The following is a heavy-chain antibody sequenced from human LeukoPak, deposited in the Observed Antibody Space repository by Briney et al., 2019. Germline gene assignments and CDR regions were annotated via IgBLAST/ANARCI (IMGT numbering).Heavy chain of an antibody. Sequence: GGSLRLSCAASGFTFSSYAMHWVRQAPGKGLEWVAVISYDGSNKYYADSVKGRFTISRDNSKNTLYLQMNSLRAEDTAVYYCAREGYSSQLRFDYWGQGTLVTVSS. D-gene: IGHD6-13*01. CDR3: AREGYSSQLRFDY. CDR2: ISYDGSNK. CDR1: GFTFSSYA. V-gene: IGHV3-30-3*01. J-gene: IGHJ4*02.